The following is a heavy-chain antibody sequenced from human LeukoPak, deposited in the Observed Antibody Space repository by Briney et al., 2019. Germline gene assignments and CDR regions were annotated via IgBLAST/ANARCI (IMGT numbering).Heavy chain of an antibody. CDR2: IYYSGST. D-gene: IGHD3-22*01. Sequence: SETLSLTCTVSGGSISSYYWSWIRQPPGKGLEWIGYIYYSGSTNYNPCLKSRVTISVDTSKNQFSLKLSSVTAADPAVYYCAGGSVDRSGSYDYWGQGPLVTVSS. CDR1: GGSISSYY. J-gene: IGHJ4*02. V-gene: IGHV4-59*01. CDR3: AGGSVDRSGSYDY.